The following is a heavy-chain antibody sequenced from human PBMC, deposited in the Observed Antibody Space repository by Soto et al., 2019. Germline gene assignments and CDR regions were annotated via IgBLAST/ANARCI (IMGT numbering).Heavy chain of an antibody. CDR3: AKAHQWLATYYFDY. J-gene: IGHJ4*02. Sequence: TGGSLRLSCAASGFTFSSYAMSWVRQAPGKGLEWVSTISSSAGSTYYADSVKGRFTISRDNSKNTLYLQMSSLRADDTAVYYCAKAHQWLATYYFDYWGQGTLVTVSS. V-gene: IGHV3-23*01. D-gene: IGHD6-19*01. CDR2: ISSSAGST. CDR1: GFTFSSYA.